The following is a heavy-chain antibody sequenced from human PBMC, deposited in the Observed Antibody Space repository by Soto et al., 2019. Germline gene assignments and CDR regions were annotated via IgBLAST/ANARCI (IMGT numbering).Heavy chain of an antibody. V-gene: IGHV3-7*01. CDR1: GFTFSSDG. Sequence: GGSLRLSCAASGFTFSSDGMSWVRQAPGKGLEWVATINADGNSTYCADSVKGRFTISRDNAKNSLYLDLSSLRAEDTAVYYCTRAAQWGPGTLVTVSS. CDR2: INADGNST. J-gene: IGHJ4*02. CDR3: TRAAQ.